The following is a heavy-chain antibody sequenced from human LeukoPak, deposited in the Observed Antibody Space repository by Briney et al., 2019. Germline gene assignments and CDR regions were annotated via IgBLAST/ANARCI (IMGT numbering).Heavy chain of an antibody. D-gene: IGHD5-18*01. J-gene: IGHJ4*02. CDR1: GFTFSSYS. CDR2: ISSSSSYI. CDR3: ARDVPTGDTAMAYYFDY. Sequence: GGSLRLSCAASGFTFSSYSMNWVRQAPGKGLEWVSSISSSSSYIYYADSVKGRFTISRDNAKNSLYLQMNSLRAEDTAVYYCARDVPTGDTAMAYYFDYWGQGTLVTVSS. V-gene: IGHV3-21*01.